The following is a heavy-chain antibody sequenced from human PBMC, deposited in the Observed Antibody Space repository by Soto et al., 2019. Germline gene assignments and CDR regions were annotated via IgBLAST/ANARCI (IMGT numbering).Heavy chain of an antibody. D-gene: IGHD6-13*01. Sequence: ASVKFSCKASGGTFSSYAIIWVRQAPGQGLEWMGGIIPIFGTANYAQKFQGRVTITADESTSTAYMELSSLRSEDTAVYYCARVGAGSWYDQFDYWGQGTLVTVS. CDR2: IIPIFGTA. V-gene: IGHV1-69*13. CDR3: ARVGAGSWYDQFDY. J-gene: IGHJ4*02. CDR1: GGTFSSYA.